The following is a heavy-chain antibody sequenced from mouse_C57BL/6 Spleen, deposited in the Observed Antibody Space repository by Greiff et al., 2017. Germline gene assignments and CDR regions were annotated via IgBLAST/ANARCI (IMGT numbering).Heavy chain of an antibody. Sequence: EVKLMESGGGLVKPGGSLKLSCAASGFTFSDYGMHWVRQAPEKGLEWVAYISSGSSTIYYADTVKGRFTISRDNAKNTLFLQMTSLRSEDTAMYYCARENYYGSSWGYWGQGTTLTVSS. CDR1: GFTFSDYG. CDR3: ARENYYGSSWGY. CDR2: ISSGSSTI. D-gene: IGHD1-1*01. J-gene: IGHJ2*01. V-gene: IGHV5-17*01.